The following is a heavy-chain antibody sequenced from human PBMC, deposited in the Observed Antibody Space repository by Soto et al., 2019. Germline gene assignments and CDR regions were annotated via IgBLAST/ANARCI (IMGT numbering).Heavy chain of an antibody. V-gene: IGHV4-31*03. D-gene: IGHD5-18*01. CDR1: GGSISSGGYY. CDR3: ARDLDTATYFDY. J-gene: IGHJ4*01. CDR2: IYYSGST. Sequence: KPSETLSLTCTVSGGSISSGGYYWSWIRQHPGKGLEWIGYIYYSGSTYYNPSLKSRVTISVDTSKNQFSLKLSSVTAADTAVYYCARDLDTATYFDYWGHGTLVTVSS.